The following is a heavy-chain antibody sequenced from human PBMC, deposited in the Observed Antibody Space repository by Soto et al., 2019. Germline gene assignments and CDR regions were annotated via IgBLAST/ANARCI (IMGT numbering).Heavy chain of an antibody. D-gene: IGHD2-2*01. CDR3: ARARLDTPALDY. CDR2: ISYDGSNK. J-gene: IGHJ4*02. Sequence: QVQLVESGGGVVQPGRSLRLSCAASGFTFSIYAMHWVRQAPGKGLEWVAVISYDGSNKYYADSVKGRFTISRDNSKNTRYLQMNIRRTEDTAVYYCARARLDTPALDYWGQGTLVTVSS. V-gene: IGHV3-30-3*01. CDR1: GFTFSIYA.